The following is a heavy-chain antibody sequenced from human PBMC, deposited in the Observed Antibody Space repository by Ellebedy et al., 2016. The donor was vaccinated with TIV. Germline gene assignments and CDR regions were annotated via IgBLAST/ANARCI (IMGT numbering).Heavy chain of an antibody. Sequence: AASVKVSCKASGYTFTNYAMHWARQAPGQRLEWMGWINAGNGNTKYSQKFQGRVTITRDTSAGTAYMELSSLRSEDTAVYYCARVYGAFNWFDPWGQGTLVTVSS. D-gene: IGHD3-10*01. J-gene: IGHJ5*02. CDR2: INAGNGNT. CDR1: GYTFTNYA. V-gene: IGHV1-3*01. CDR3: ARVYGAFNWFDP.